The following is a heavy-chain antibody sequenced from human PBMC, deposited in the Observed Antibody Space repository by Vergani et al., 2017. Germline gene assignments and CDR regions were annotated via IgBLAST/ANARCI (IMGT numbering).Heavy chain of an antibody. CDR2: ISYDGSNK. D-gene: IGHD3-3*01. Sequence: QVQLVESGGGVVQPGRSLRLSCAASGFTFSSYGMHWVRQAPGKGLEWVAVISYDGSNKYYADSVKGRFTISRDNSKNTLYLQMNSLRAEDTAVYYCARDRDTYYDFWSGYRYYYYGMDVWGQGTTVTVSS. CDR3: ARDRDTYYDFWSGYRYYYYGMDV. CDR1: GFTFSSYG. V-gene: IGHV3-30*03. J-gene: IGHJ6*02.